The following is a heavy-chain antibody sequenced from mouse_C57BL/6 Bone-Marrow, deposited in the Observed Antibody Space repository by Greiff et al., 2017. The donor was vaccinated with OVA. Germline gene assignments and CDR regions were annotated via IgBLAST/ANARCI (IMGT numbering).Heavy chain of an antibody. CDR3: ASRGYYGSSNV. Sequence: VQLQQSGPELVKPGDSVKISCKASGYSFTGYFMNWVMQSHGKSLEWIGRINPYNGDTFYNQKFKGKATLTVDKSSSTAHMELLSLTSEDSAVYYCASRGYYGSSNVWGTGTTVTVSS. CDR1: GYSFTGYF. CDR2: INPYNGDT. V-gene: IGHV1-20*01. J-gene: IGHJ1*03. D-gene: IGHD1-1*01.